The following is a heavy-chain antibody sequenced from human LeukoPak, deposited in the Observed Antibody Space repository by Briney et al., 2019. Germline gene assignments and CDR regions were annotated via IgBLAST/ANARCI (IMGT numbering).Heavy chain of an antibody. Sequence: SETLSLTCAVSGGSISSSNWWGWVRQPPGKGLEWIGEIYHSGSPNYNPSLKSRVTISVDKSRNHFSLNLSSVTAADTAVYYCARVNINNWHSCDYWGQGTLVTVSS. D-gene: IGHD1-1*01. J-gene: IGHJ4*02. CDR2: IYHSGSP. CDR1: GGSISSSNW. V-gene: IGHV4-4*02. CDR3: ARVNINNWHSCDY.